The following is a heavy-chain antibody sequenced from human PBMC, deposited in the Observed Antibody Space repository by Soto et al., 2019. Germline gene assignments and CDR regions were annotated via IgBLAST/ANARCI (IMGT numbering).Heavy chain of an antibody. CDR3: ARTTVVAGTPDFDY. Sequence: QVQLVESGGGVVPPGRSLRLSCAASGFTFSSFTMQWVRQAPGKGLEWVAVISYDDGDNKYYADSVQGRFTISRDNSKNTLYLQMNRLRPEDTAVYYCARTTVVAGTPDFDYWGQGTLVTVSS. V-gene: IGHV3-30-3*01. CDR1: GFTFSSFT. J-gene: IGHJ4*02. CDR2: ISYDDGDNK. D-gene: IGHD6-19*01.